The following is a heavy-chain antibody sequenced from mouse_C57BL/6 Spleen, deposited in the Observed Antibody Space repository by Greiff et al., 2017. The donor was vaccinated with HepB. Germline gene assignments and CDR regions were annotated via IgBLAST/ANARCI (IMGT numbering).Heavy chain of an antibody. V-gene: IGHV1-80*01. CDR2: IYPGDGDT. Sequence: VKLQESGAELVKPGASVKISCKASGYAFSSYWMNWVKQRPGKGLEWIGQIYPGDGDTNYNGKFKGKATLTADKSSSTAYMQLSSLTSEDSAVYFCARTGDYPYFDSWGQGTTLTVSS. J-gene: IGHJ2*01. CDR1: GYAFSSYW. D-gene: IGHD1-1*02. CDR3: ARTGDYPYFDS.